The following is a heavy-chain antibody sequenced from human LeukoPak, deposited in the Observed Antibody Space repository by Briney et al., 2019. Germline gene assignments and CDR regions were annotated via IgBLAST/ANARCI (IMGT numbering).Heavy chain of an antibody. Sequence: SETLSLTCTVSGGSISSSSYYWGWIRQPPGKGLEWIGSIYYSGSTYYNPSLKSRVTISVDTSKNQFSLKLSSVTAADTAVYYCARRSSGNFDYWGQGTMVTVSS. CDR2: IYYSGST. V-gene: IGHV4-39*01. CDR3: ARRSSGNFDY. CDR1: GGSISSSSYY. D-gene: IGHD6-19*01. J-gene: IGHJ4*02.